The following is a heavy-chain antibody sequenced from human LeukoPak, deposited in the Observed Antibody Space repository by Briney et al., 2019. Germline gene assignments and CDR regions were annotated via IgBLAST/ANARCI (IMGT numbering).Heavy chain of an antibody. J-gene: IGHJ4*02. D-gene: IGHD3-3*01. CDR2: ISVIGNT. Sequence: GGSLTLSCAASGFTLSCYAMSWVRQGPGKGLEWVSAISVIGNTYHADSEKGRFTISRDSSKNTLYHQMNSLRAGDAAVYYCAKDLQVLRLLEWLASPYYDYWGQGTLVTVSS. CDR3: AKDLQVLRLLEWLASPYYDY. CDR1: GFTLSCYA. V-gene: IGHV3-23*01.